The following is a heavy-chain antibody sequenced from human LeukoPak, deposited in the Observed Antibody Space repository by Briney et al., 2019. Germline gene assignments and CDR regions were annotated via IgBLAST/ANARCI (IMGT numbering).Heavy chain of an antibody. V-gene: IGHV3-9*03. CDR2: ISWDSGSI. D-gene: IGHD3-3*02. J-gene: IGHJ3*02. CDR1: GFTVSSNY. CDR3: AKDSHSDIFGAFDI. Sequence: PGGSLRLSCAASGFTVSSNYMSWVRQAPGKGLEWVSGISWDSGSIVYADSVKGRFTISRDNAKNSLYLQMNSLRAEDMALYYCAKDSHSDIFGAFDIWGQGTMVTVSS.